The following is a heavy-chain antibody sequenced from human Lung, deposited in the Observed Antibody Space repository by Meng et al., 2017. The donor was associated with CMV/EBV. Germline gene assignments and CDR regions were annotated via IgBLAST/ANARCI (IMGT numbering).Heavy chain of an antibody. V-gene: IGHV3-30-3*01. D-gene: IGHD3-22*01. CDR1: GFTFSSYA. CDR3: ARDRYYYDSNFDH. Sequence: PCAASGFTFSSYALHWVRQAPGKGLEWVAVISYDGSIKHYADSVKGRFSISRDNPKNTLYLQMNSLRADDTAVYYCARDRYYYDSNFDHWGQGTXVTGSS. J-gene: IGHJ4*02. CDR2: ISYDGSIK.